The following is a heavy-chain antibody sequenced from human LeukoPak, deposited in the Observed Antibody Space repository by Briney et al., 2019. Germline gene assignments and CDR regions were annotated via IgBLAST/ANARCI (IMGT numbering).Heavy chain of an antibody. CDR2: IYHSGTT. Sequence: PSETLSLTCTVSGGSIRSFYWNRIRQRPGKGLEWIGYIYHSGTTSYNPSLKSRVTISVDTSKNQFSLRLTSVTAADTAVYYCASQSEGMDVWGQGTTVIVSS. CDR1: GGSIRSFY. CDR3: ASQSEGMDV. J-gene: IGHJ6*02. V-gene: IGHV4-59*08.